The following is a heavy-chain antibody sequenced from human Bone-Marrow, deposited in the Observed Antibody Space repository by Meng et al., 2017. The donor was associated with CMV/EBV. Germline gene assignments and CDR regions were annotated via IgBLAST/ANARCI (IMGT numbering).Heavy chain of an antibody. J-gene: IGHJ6*02. CDR2: ISGSGGST. D-gene: IGHD3-3*01. Sequence: GESLKISCAASGFTVSSNYMSWVRQAPGKGLEWVSVISGSGGSTYYADSVKGRFTISRDNSKNTLYLQMNSLRAEDTAVYYCAKDFTTDYDFWSGYYPYYYYGMDVWGQGTTVTVSS. V-gene: IGHV3-23*01. CDR1: GFTVSSNY. CDR3: AKDFTTDYDFWSGYYPYYYYGMDV.